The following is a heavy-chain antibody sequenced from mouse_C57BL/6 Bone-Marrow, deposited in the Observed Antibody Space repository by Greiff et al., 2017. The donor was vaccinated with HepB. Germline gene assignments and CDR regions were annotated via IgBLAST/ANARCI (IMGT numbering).Heavy chain of an antibody. CDR2: ISDGGSYT. J-gene: IGHJ3*01. D-gene: IGHD4-1*01. Sequence: EVQGVESGGGLVKPGGSLKLSCAASGFTFSSYAMSWVRQTPEKRLEWVATISDGGSYTYYPDNVKGRFTISRDNAKNNLYLQMSHLKSEDTAMYYCAREGGNWVFAYWGQGTLVTVSA. CDR3: AREGGNWVFAY. CDR1: GFTFSSYA. V-gene: IGHV5-4*01.